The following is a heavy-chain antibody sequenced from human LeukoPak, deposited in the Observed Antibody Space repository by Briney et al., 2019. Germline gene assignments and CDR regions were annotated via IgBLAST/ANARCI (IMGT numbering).Heavy chain of an antibody. V-gene: IGHV1-69*10. J-gene: IGHJ3*02. D-gene: IGHD3-3*01. Sequence: SVTVSCKASGGTFSSYAISWVRQAPGQGLEWMGRIIAILGIANYAQKFQGRVTITADKFTSTAYMELSSLRSEDTAVYYCARVPPGPYDFWSGYTPGAFDIWGQGTMVTVSS. CDR2: IIAILGIA. CDR3: ARVPPGPYDFWSGYTPGAFDI. CDR1: GGTFSSYA.